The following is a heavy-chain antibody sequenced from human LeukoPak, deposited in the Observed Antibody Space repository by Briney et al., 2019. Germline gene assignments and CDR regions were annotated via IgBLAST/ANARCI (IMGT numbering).Heavy chain of an antibody. J-gene: IGHJ6*03. CDR1: GFTFSSYG. CDR3: AKDEVRGSYLSYYYYYYMDV. Sequence: GGSLRLSCAASGFTFSSYGMHWVRQAPGKGLEWVAVISYDGSNKYYADSVKGRFTISRDNSKNTLYLQMNSLRAEDTAVYYCAKDEVRGSYLSYYYYYYMDVWGKGTTVTVSS. CDR2: ISYDGSNK. V-gene: IGHV3-30*18. D-gene: IGHD1-26*01.